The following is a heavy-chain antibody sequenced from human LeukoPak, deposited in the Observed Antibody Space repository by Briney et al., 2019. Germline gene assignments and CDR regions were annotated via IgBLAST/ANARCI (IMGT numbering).Heavy chain of an antibody. V-gene: IGHV3-23*01. CDR3: ARAPVTSCSGVLCYPFDY. D-gene: IGHD2-15*01. J-gene: IGHJ4*02. CDR1: GGSISSYY. CDR2: TSSSDAGT. Sequence: PSETLSLTCTVSGGSISSYYWSWIRQPPGKGLEWVSATSSSDAGTYHADSVRGRFTISRDNSKNTLYLQMNSLRAEDAAVYYCARAPVTSCSGVLCYPFDYWGQGTLVTVSS.